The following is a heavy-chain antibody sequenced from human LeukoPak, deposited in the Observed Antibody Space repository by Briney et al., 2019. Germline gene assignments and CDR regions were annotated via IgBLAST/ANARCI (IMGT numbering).Heavy chain of an antibody. D-gene: IGHD3-3*01. Sequence: GASVKVSCKASGYTFTGYYMHWVRQAPGQGLEWMGWINPNSGGTNYAQKFQGRVTMTRDTSISTAYMELSRMTSDDTAVYYCATSVGTSGPELDYWGQGTLVTVSS. J-gene: IGHJ4*02. CDR2: INPNSGGT. CDR3: ATSVGTSGPELDY. CDR1: GYTFTGYY. V-gene: IGHV1-2*02.